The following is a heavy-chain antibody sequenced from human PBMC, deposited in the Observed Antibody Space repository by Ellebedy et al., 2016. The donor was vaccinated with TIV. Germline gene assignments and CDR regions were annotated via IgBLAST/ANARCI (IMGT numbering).Heavy chain of an antibody. CDR1: GFSFSSNW. CDR2: IKQDGSEQ. V-gene: IGHV3-7*03. J-gene: IGHJ4*02. D-gene: IGHD1/OR15-1a*01. Sequence: GESLKISCAASGFSFSSNWMSWVRQAPGKGLEWVANIKQDGSEQYYVDSVKGRFTISRDNAKNSLYLQMKSLRAEDTAVYYCARINWNKFDYWGQGTLVTVSS. CDR3: ARINWNKFDY.